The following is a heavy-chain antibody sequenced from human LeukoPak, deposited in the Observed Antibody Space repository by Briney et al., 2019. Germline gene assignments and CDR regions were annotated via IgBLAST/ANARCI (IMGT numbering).Heavy chain of an antibody. Sequence: GGSLRLSCAASGFTFSSYAMSWVRQAPGKGLEWVSAISGSGGSTYYADSVKGRFTISRDNAKNSLYLQMNSLRAEDTAMYYCARGLGSSWYYDWGQGTLVTVSS. V-gene: IGHV3-23*01. CDR1: GFTFSSYA. CDR2: ISGSGGST. CDR3: ARGLGSSWYYD. D-gene: IGHD6-13*01. J-gene: IGHJ4*02.